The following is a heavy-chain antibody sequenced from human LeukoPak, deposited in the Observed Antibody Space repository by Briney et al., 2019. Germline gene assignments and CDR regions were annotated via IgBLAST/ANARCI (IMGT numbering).Heavy chain of an antibody. CDR2: IYYSGST. Sequence: SETLSLTCTVPGGSISSYYWSWIRQPPGKGLERIGYIYYSGSTNYNPSLKSRVTISVDTSKNQFSLKLSSVTAADTAVYYCARTYYYGSGSYGFDYWGQGTLVTVSS. CDR1: GGSISSYY. D-gene: IGHD3-10*01. CDR3: ARTYYYGSGSYGFDY. V-gene: IGHV4-59*01. J-gene: IGHJ4*02.